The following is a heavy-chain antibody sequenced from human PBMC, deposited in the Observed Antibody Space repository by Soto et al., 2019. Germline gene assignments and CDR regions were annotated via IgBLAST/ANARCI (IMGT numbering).Heavy chain of an antibody. CDR2: INHIGTT. CDR3: AREDGVAGTPTNQIGKAFS. Sequence: PSETLSLTFAVYVGSCSGYYWSWIRQPPGKGLEWIGEINHIGTTNYNPSVKSRVTISVDTSKNQFSLKLSSVTAPDTAVYYCAREDGVAGTPTNQIGKAFSWGQGTLVKVSS. D-gene: IGHD6-19*01. CDR1: VGSCSGYY. V-gene: IGHV4-34*01. J-gene: IGHJ5*02.